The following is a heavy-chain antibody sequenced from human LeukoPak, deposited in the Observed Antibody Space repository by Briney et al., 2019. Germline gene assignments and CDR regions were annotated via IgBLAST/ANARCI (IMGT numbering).Heavy chain of an antibody. Sequence: GGSLRLSCVVSGXSFSNYWVHWVRQAPGKGLVWVSRINSDGSTTSYAASVKGRFTISRDNAKNPLYLQMNSLRAEDTAVYYCARGIVGPTGDYWGQGTLVTVSS. CDR2: INSDGSTT. CDR3: ARGIVGPTGDY. J-gene: IGHJ4*02. D-gene: IGHD1-26*01. V-gene: IGHV3-74*01. CDR1: GXSFSNYW.